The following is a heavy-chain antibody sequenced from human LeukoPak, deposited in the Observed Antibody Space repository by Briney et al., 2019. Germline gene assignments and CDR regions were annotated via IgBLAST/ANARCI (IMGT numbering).Heavy chain of an antibody. CDR3: ARAPETGAFDI. V-gene: IGHV4-39*07. Sequence: PSETLSLTCTVSGGSISSSSYYWGWIRQPPGKGPEWIGSIYYSGSTYYNPSLKSRVTISVDTSKNQFSLKLSSVTAADTAVYYCARAPETGAFDIWGQGTMVTVSS. CDR2: IYYSGST. CDR1: GGSISSSSYY. J-gene: IGHJ3*02. D-gene: IGHD7-27*01.